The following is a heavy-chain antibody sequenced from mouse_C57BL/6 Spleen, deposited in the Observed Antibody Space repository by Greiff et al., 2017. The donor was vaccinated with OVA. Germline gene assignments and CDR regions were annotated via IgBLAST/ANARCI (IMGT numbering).Heavy chain of an antibody. J-gene: IGHJ1*03. V-gene: IGHV5-2*01. CDR2: INSDGGST. CDR3: ARKSFDYGSSYWYFDV. D-gene: IGHD1-1*01. Sequence: EVQRVESGGGLVQPGESLKLSCESNEYEFPSHDMSWVRKTPEKRLELVAAINSDGGSTYYPDTMERRFIISRDNTKKTLYLQMSSLRSEDTALYYCARKSFDYGSSYWYFDVWGTGTTVTVSS. CDR1: EYEFPSHD.